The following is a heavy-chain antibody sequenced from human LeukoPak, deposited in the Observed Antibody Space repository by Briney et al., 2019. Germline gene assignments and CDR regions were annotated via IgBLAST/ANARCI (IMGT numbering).Heavy chain of an antibody. CDR3: ARGDPSYDSSGYSLPPMTYYGMDV. CDR2: ISYDGSNK. J-gene: IGHJ6*02. D-gene: IGHD3-22*01. Sequence: PGGSLRLSCAASGFTFSSYAMHWVRQAPGKGLEWVAVISYDGSNKYYAASVKGRFTISRDNSKNTLYLQMNSPRAEDTAVYYCARGDPSYDSSGYSLPPMTYYGMDVWGQGTTVTVSS. V-gene: IGHV3-30-3*01. CDR1: GFTFSSYA.